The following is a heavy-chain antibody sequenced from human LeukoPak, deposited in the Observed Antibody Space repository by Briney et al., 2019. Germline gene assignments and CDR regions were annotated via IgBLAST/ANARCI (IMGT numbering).Heavy chain of an antibody. CDR1: GGSISSGSYY. CDR2: IYTSGST. D-gene: IGHD3-10*01. Sequence: ASETLSLTCTVSGGSISSGSYYWSWIRQPAGKGLEWIGRIYTSGSTNYNPSLKSRVTISVDTSKNQFSLKLSSVTAADTAVYYCARAMVRGVSNPFDYWGQGTLVTVSS. J-gene: IGHJ4*02. CDR3: ARAMVRGVSNPFDY. V-gene: IGHV4-61*02.